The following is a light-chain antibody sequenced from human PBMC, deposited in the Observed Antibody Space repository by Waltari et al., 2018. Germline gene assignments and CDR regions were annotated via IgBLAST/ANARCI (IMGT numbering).Light chain of an antibody. Sequence: QSALTQPASASGSPGQSITISCTGTSSDVGGYNFVSWYQQHPGKAPKLMIYEVSNRPSGVSNRISGSKSGNTASLTISGLQAEDEADYYCSSYTIRSTVVFGGGTKLTVL. J-gene: IGLJ2*01. CDR3: SSYTIRSTVV. CDR1: SSDVGGYNF. V-gene: IGLV2-14*01. CDR2: EVS.